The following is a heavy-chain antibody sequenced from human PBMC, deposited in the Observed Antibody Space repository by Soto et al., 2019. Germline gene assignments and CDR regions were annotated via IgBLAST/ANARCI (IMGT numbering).Heavy chain of an antibody. D-gene: IGHD3-22*01. CDR3: ARRPLITMIVVVPCYFDY. Sequence: SETLSLTCTVSGGSISCSTCFWGWIRQPPGEGLEWIGSIYYSRITYYNPSLKSRITMSVDTSKNQFYLKLSSVTAADTAVYYCARRPLITMIVVVPCYFDYWGQGTLVTVSS. CDR1: GGSISCSTCF. V-gene: IGHV4-39*07. CDR2: IYYSRIT. J-gene: IGHJ4*02.